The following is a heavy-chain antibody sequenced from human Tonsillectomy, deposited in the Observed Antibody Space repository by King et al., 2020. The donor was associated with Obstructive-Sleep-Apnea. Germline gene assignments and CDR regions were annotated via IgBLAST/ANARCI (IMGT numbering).Heavy chain of an antibody. D-gene: IGHD1-26*01. V-gene: IGHV3-30-3*01. CDR3: ARDKVLSGRLDY. CDR2: ISYDGSNK. Sequence: QVQLVESGGGVVQPGRSLRLSCAASGFTFSSYAMHWVRQAPGKGLEWVALISYDGSNKYYADSVKGRFTISRDNSKNTLYLQMNSLRAEDTAVYYCARDKVLSGRLDYWGQGTLVTVSS. CDR1: GFTFSSYA. J-gene: IGHJ4*02.